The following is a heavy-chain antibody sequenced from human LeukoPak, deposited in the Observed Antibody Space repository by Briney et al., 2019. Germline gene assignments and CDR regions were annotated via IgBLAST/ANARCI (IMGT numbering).Heavy chain of an antibody. J-gene: IGHJ4*02. CDR2: IYYSGST. CDR1: GGSISSYY. CDR3: ARMYYYDSSGYFPVFDY. V-gene: IGHV4-59*01. Sequence: SETLSLTCTVSGGSISSYYWSWIRQPPGKGLEWIGYIYYSGSTNYNPSLKSRVTISVDTFKNQFSLKLSSVTAADTAVYYCARMYYYDSSGYFPVFDYWGQGTLVTVSS. D-gene: IGHD3-22*01.